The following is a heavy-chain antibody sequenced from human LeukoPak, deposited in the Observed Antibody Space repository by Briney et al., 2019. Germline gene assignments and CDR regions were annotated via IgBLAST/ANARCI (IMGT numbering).Heavy chain of an antibody. CDR1: GYSCTSYW. Sequence: GESLKISCKGSGYSCTSYWIGWVRHVPGKGLEYMGIIYPGDSDTRYSPSFQDQVTISADKSISTAYLQWSSLKASDTAMYYCATLVGYGSFFDYWGQGTLVTVSS. CDR2: IYPGDSDT. V-gene: IGHV5-51*01. CDR3: ATLVGYGSFFDY. J-gene: IGHJ4*02. D-gene: IGHD3-10*01.